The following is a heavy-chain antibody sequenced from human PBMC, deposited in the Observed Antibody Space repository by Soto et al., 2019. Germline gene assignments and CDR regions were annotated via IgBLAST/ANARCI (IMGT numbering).Heavy chain of an antibody. J-gene: IGHJ4*02. D-gene: IGHD3-22*01. Sequence: SETLSLTCTVSGGSISSSSYYWGWIRQPPGKGLEWIGSIYYSGSTYYNPSLKSRVTISVDTSKNQFSLKLSSVTAADTAVYYCARHGYYDSSGYYFDYWGQGTLVTVSS. CDR1: GGSISSSSYY. CDR3: ARHGYYDSSGYYFDY. V-gene: IGHV4-39*01. CDR2: IYYSGST.